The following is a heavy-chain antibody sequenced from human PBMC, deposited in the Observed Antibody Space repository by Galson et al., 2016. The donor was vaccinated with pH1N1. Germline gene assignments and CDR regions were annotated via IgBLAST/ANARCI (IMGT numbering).Heavy chain of an antibody. D-gene: IGHD2-15*01. CDR2: IWYDGSNP. CDR3: VRESWRFGGDFDY. CDR1: GFTFSNHA. J-gene: IGHJ4*02. Sequence: SLRLSCAASGFTFSNHAMHWVRHVPGKGLDWVALIWYDGSNPYYTDSVKGRFTISRDNSNNTLYLQLKSPRVEDTAVYYCVRESWRFGGDFDYWGQGTLVAVSS. V-gene: IGHV3-33*01.